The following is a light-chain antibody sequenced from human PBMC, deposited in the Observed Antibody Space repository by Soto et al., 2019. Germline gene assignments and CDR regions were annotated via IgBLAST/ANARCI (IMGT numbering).Light chain of an antibody. CDR3: QQYNNWPIT. V-gene: IGKV1-5*01. CDR1: QTISSW. Sequence: DIQMTQSPSTLSGSVGDRVTITCRASQTISSWLAWYQQKPGKAPKLLIYAASTLQSGVPSRFSGSGSGTDFTLTISCLQSEDFAVYYCQQYNNWPITFGQGTRLEIK. CDR2: AAS. J-gene: IGKJ5*01.